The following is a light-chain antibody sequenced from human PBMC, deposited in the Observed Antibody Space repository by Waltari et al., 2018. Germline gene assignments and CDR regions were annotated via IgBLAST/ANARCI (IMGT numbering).Light chain of an antibody. CDR3: NSYTNSGTYV. Sequence: QSALTQPASVSGSPGQSITISCTGTRSDVGTHNYVSWYQQRPGKAPDLIIFDVSNLPSGVSIRFSGSKSGNTASLTISGLQAEDEADYYCNSYTNSGTYVFGSGTNVTVL. J-gene: IGLJ1*01. CDR1: RSDVGTHNY. V-gene: IGLV2-14*03. CDR2: DVS.